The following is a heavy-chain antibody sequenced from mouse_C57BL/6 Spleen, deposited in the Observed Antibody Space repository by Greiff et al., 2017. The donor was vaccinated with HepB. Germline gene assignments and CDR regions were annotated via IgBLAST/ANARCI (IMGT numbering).Heavy chain of an antibody. J-gene: IGHJ1*03. Sequence: LQESGPDLVAPSQSLSITCTVSGFSLTSYAISWVRQPPGKGLEWLGVIWTGGGTNYNSALKSRLSISKDNSKSQVFLKMNSLQTDDTARYYCARHDYGSSYWYFDVWGTGTTVTVSS. D-gene: IGHD1-1*01. V-gene: IGHV2-9-1*01. CDR1: GFSLTSYA. CDR2: IWTGGGT. CDR3: ARHDYGSSYWYFDV.